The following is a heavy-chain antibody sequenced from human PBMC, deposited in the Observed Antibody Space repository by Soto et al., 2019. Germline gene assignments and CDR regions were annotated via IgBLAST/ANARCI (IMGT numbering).Heavy chain of an antibody. D-gene: IGHD1-26*01. CDR2: IYYSGTT. CDR1: GYSISSSNW. Sequence: QVQLQESGPGLVKPSDTLSLTCAVSGYSISSSNWWGWIRQPPGKGLEWIGYIYYSGTTYYNPALKSRVTMAVDTAVNQVSLKLTSVTAVDTAVYYCARREIQGPIDYWGQGTLVTVSS. CDR3: ARREIQGPIDY. V-gene: IGHV4-28*01. J-gene: IGHJ4*02.